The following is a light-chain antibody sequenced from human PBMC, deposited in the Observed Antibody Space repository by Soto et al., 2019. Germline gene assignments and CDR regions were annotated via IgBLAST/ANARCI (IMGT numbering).Light chain of an antibody. Sequence: QSVLTQPASVSGSPGQSITISCTGTSSDVGAYNYVSWYQQHPGKAPKLMIYEVFKRPSGVPDRFSGSKSGNTASLTVSGLQAEDEADYYCSSYAGGNNIVFGTGTKLTVL. J-gene: IGLJ1*01. CDR1: SSDVGAYNY. CDR3: SSYAGGNNIV. CDR2: EVF. V-gene: IGLV2-8*01.